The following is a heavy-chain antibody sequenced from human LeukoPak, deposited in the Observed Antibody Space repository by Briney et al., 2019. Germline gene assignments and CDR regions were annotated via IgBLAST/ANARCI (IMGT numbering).Heavy chain of an antibody. CDR2: IGSSGGFI. J-gene: IGHJ4*02. Sequence: GGSLRLSCEASGFTFSSYSMNWVRQAPGKGLEWVSSIGSSGGFIYYADSVKGRFTISRDNAKNSLYLQMDSLRAEDTAVYYCARDDENYGSGSYYNVFSYWGQGTLVTISS. CDR1: GFTFSSYS. V-gene: IGHV3-21*01. D-gene: IGHD3-10*01. CDR3: ARDDENYGSGSYYNVFSY.